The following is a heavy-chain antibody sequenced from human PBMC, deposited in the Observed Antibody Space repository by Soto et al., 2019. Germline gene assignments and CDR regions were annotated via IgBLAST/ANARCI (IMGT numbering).Heavy chain of an antibody. J-gene: IGHJ6*02. D-gene: IGHD2-15*01. CDR1: GGTFNKYA. Sequence: HVQLEQSGAEVKKPGSSLKVSCKATGGTFNKYAISWVRQAPGQGLEWMAGIIPVYGTPNYAQRFQDRVTIIADESTTTAYMEVNSLRSEDTAIYYCSIVTAYGMDVWGPGTTVNVSS. CDR3: SIVTAYGMDV. CDR2: IIPVYGTP. V-gene: IGHV1-69*01.